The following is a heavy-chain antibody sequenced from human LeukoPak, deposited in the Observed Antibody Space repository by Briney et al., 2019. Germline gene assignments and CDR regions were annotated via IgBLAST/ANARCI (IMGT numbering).Heavy chain of an antibody. CDR2: MNRDGSEV. V-gene: IGHV3-7*04. D-gene: IGHD3-22*01. Sequence: GGSLRLSCAASGFPFAPFWMTWVRQAPGKGPEFVATMNRDGSEVAYGDSVRDRFTISRDNAKNSLHLQMYSLRAEDTAVYYCARGIDEWLYLYYWGQGALVTVSS. CDR1: GFPFAPFW. CDR3: ARGIDEWLYLYY. J-gene: IGHJ4*02.